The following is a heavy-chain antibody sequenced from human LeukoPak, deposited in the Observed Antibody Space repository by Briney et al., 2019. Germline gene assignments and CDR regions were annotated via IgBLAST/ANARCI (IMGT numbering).Heavy chain of an antibody. CDR2: IYTSGST. CDR1: GGSISSYY. V-gene: IGHV4-4*07. CDR3: ATGGTYYDILTGYS. D-gene: IGHD3-9*01. Sequence: SETLSLTCTVSGGSISSYYWSWIRQPAGKGLEWIGRIYTSGSTNYNPSLKSRVTMSVDTSKDQFSLKLSSVTAADTAVYYCATGGTYYDILTGYSWGQGTLVTVSS. J-gene: IGHJ5*02.